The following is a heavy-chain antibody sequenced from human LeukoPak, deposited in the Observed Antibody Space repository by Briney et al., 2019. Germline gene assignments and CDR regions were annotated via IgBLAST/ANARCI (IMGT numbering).Heavy chain of an antibody. CDR3: ASASRYCSSTSCGFDY. CDR2: IYTSGST. CDR1: GGSISSYY. Sequence: SETLSLTCTVSGGSISSYYRSWIRQPAGKGLEWIGRIYTSGSTNYNPSLKSRVTMSVDTSKNQFSLKLSSVTAADTAVYYCASASRYCSSTSCGFDYWGQGTLVTVSS. J-gene: IGHJ4*02. V-gene: IGHV4-4*07. D-gene: IGHD2-2*01.